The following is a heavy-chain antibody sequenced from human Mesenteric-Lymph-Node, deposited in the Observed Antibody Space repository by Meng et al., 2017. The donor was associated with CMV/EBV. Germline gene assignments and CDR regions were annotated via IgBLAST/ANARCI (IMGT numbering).Heavy chain of an antibody. Sequence: SVSSSSDYWSWIRQPPGKGLEWIGYIFYSGSTDYNPSLKSRVTISVDTSKNQFSLKLSSVTGADTAVYYCAREALAHCGGDCYPFDYWGQGTLVTVSS. CDR2: IFYSGST. CDR1: SVSSSSDY. V-gene: IGHV4-61*01. D-gene: IGHD2-21*01. CDR3: AREALAHCGGDCYPFDY. J-gene: IGHJ4*02.